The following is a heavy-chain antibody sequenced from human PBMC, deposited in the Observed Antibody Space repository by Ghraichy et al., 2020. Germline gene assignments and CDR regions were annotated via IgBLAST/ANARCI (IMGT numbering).Heavy chain of an antibody. V-gene: IGHV3-23*01. Sequence: GGSLRLSCAASGFTFSSYAMSWVRQAPGKGLEWVSTVNGVNGATYYTDSVKGRFTISRDNSKNTVYLQMSSLSAEDTAVYYCAKEEGSSGNDDAFHNWGQGTMVTVSS. J-gene: IGHJ3*02. CDR2: VNGVNGAT. CDR3: AKEEGSSGNDDAFHN. D-gene: IGHD4-23*01. CDR1: GFTFSSYA.